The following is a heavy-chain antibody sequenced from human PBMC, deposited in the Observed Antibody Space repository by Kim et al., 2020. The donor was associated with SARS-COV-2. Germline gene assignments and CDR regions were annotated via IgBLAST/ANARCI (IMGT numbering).Heavy chain of an antibody. V-gene: IGHV3-9*01. CDR1: GFNFDDYA. J-gene: IGHJ6*02. Sequence: GGSLRLSCAASGFNFDDYAMHWVRQAPGKGLEWVSGISWNSGIKGYADSVKGRFTVSRDNAKNSLYLQMNSLRGEDSALYYCVKDQSSSGGLYYYYGMDVWGRGTTVTVSS. D-gene: IGHD6-19*01. CDR3: VKDQSSSGGLYYYYGMDV. CDR2: ISWNSGIK.